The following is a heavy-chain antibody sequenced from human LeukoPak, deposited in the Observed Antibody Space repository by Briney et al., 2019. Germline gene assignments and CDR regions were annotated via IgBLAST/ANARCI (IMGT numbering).Heavy chain of an antibody. D-gene: IGHD6-13*01. V-gene: IGHV3-53*01. CDR2: IYSGGST. CDR1: GFTFSSYA. CDR3: ARGGPGIAAAGTWGFDP. Sequence: PGGSLRLSCAASGFTFSSYAMSWVRQAPGKGLEWVSVIYSGGSTYYADSVKGRFTISRDNSKNTLYLQMNSQRAEDTAVYYCARGGPGIAAAGTWGFDPWGQGTLVTVSS. J-gene: IGHJ5*02.